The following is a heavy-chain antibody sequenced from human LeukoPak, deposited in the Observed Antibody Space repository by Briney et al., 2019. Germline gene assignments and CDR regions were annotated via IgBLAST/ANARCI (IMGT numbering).Heavy chain of an antibody. CDR1: GFTFSSYA. CDR3: ARDLETEVAAAGTFDY. V-gene: IGHV3-23*01. J-gene: IGHJ4*02. Sequence: GGSLRLSCAASGFTFSSYAMSWVRQAPGKGLEWVSAIRGRGGGTYYADSVKGRFTISRDNSKNTLYLQMNSLRAEDTAVYYCARDLETEVAAAGTFDYWGQGTLVTVSS. CDR2: IRGRGGGT. D-gene: IGHD6-13*01.